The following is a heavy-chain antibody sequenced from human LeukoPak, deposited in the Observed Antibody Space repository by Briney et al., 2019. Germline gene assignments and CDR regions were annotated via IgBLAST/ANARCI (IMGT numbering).Heavy chain of an antibody. V-gene: IGHV3-23*01. D-gene: IGHD3-16*02. J-gene: IGHJ6*02. CDR2: ISATGSGT. CDR3: ASSLSGYYYYGMDV. CDR1: GFTFSSYA. Sequence: GGSLRLSCAASGFTFSSYAMSWVRQAPGKGLEWVSAISATGSGTYYADSVKGRFAISRDNSKNTLYLQMNSLRAEDTAVYYCASSLSGYYYYGMDVWGQGTTVTVSS.